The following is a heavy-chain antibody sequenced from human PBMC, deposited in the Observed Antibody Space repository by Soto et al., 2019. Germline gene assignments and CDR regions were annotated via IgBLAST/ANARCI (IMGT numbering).Heavy chain of an antibody. CDR1: GFTFSSYG. V-gene: IGHV3-30*18. D-gene: IGHD1-26*01. CDR2: ISCDGSNK. J-gene: IGHJ4*02. Sequence: GGSLRLSCAASGFTFSSYGMHWVRQAPGKGLEWVAVISCDGSNKYYADSVKGRFTISRDNSKNTLYLQMNSLRAEDTAVYYCAKSPGSGSYYLYFDYWGQGTQVTVSS. CDR3: AKSPGSGSYYLYFDY.